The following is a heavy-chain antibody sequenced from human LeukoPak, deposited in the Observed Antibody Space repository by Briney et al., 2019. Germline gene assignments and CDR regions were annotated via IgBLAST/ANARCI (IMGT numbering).Heavy chain of an antibody. CDR2: INTNTGSP. V-gene: IGHV7-4-1*02. Sequence: ASVKVSCKASGYTFTSYYMHWVRQAPGQGLEWMGWINTNTGSPTYAQGFTGRFVFSLDTSVSTAYLQISSLKAEDTAVYYCARVRLYCSSTSCYMDVWGQGTTVTVSS. J-gene: IGHJ6*02. CDR3: ARVRLYCSSTSCYMDV. D-gene: IGHD2-2*01. CDR1: GYTFTSYY.